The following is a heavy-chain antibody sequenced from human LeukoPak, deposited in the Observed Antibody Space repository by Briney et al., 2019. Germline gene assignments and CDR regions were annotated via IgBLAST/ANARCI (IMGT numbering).Heavy chain of an antibody. Sequence: ASVKVSCKVSGYTLTELSMHWVRQAPGKGLEWMGGFDPEDGETIYAQKFQGRVTMTEDTSTDTAYMELSSLRSEDTAVYYCATPGPLYYYDSSGYQNWFDPWGQGTLVTVSS. CDR3: ATPGPLYYYDSSGYQNWFDP. CDR1: GYTLTELS. V-gene: IGHV1-24*01. J-gene: IGHJ5*02. CDR2: FDPEDGET. D-gene: IGHD3-22*01.